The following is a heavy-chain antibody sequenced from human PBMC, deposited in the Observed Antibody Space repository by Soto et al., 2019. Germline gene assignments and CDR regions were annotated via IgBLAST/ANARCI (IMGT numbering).Heavy chain of an antibody. Sequence: SETLSLTCTVPGGSVSSSSYYWGWVRQPPGKGLEWIGSVYYSGSTYYNPSLERRVTISVDKSKNQFSLKLMSLSAADTAVYYCGRLEGLATISYYFDYWGQGALVTVSS. J-gene: IGHJ4*02. CDR2: VYYSGST. D-gene: IGHD3-9*01. V-gene: IGHV4-39*01. CDR3: GRLEGLATISYYFDY. CDR1: GGSVSSSSYY.